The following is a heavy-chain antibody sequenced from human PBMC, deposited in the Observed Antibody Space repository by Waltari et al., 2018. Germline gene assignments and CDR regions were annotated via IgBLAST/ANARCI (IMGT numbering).Heavy chain of an antibody. Sequence: EVQLLESGGGLVQPGGSLRLSCAASGFTFNSYAMSWVRQAPGKGLEWVSVIYSGGNTYYVDSVKGRFTISRDNSKNTLYLQMNSLRGEDTAVYYCAKERSSIVRYFDYWGQGTLVTVSS. CDR1: GFTFNSYA. CDR2: IYSGGNT. V-gene: IGHV3-23*03. J-gene: IGHJ4*02. CDR3: AKERSSIVRYFDY. D-gene: IGHD1-26*01.